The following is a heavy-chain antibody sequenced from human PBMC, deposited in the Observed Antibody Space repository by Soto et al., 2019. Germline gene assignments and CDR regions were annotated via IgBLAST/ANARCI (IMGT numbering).Heavy chain of an antibody. V-gene: IGHV4-30-4*01. J-gene: IGHJ4*02. CDR2: ISYSGNT. Sequence: LSLTCSVSGDSVTSGDYYWTWVRQSPGKGLEWIGYISYSGNTAYNPSLSSRLTISLDTSKNQFSLKLSSVTAADTAVYYCASLRGYSGYAHGPLGYWGQGTLVTVSS. CDR3: ASLRGYSGYAHGPLGY. D-gene: IGHD5-12*01. CDR1: GDSVTSGDYY.